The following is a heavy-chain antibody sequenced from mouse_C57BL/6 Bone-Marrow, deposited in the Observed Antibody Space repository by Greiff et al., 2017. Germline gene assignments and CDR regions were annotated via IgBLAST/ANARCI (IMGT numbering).Heavy chain of an antibody. V-gene: IGHV5-12*01. CDR3: ASRYGYDGSYYAMDY. CDR1: GFTFSDYY. Sequence: EVQRVESGGGLVQPGGSLKLSCAASGFTFSDYYMYWVRQTPEKRLEWVAYISNGGGSTYYPDTVKGRFTISRDNAKNTLYLQMSRLKSEDTAMYYCASRYGYDGSYYAMDYWGQGTSVTVS. CDR2: ISNGGGST. J-gene: IGHJ4*01. D-gene: IGHD2-2*01.